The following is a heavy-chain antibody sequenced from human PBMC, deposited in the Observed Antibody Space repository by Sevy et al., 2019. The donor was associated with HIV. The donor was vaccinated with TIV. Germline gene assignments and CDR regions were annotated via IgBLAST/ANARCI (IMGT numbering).Heavy chain of an antibody. CDR3: ARDGLGGFAQTLDV. D-gene: IGHD3-16*01. J-gene: IGHJ6*02. Sequence: GGSLRLSCAAFGFTFSSYTMHWVRQAPGKGLEWVAFISDDGSNKYYADSVKGRFTISRDNSKKTLYLQMNSLRAEDTAVYYCARDGLGGFAQTLDVWCQGTTVTVSS. CDR1: GFTFSSYT. CDR2: ISDDGSNK. V-gene: IGHV3-30*04.